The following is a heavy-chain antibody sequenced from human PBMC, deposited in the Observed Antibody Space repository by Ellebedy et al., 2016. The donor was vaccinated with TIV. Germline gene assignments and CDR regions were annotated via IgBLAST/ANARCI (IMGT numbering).Heavy chain of an antibody. D-gene: IGHD1-26*01. Sequence: ASVKVSCKASGGTFSSYAISWVRQAPGQGLEWMGGVIPIFGTANYAQKFQGRVTITADESTSTAYMELSSLRAEDTAVYYCATRRDGGSYKGFYGMDVWGQGTTVTVSS. CDR2: VIPIFGTA. CDR1: GGTFSSYA. J-gene: IGHJ6*02. CDR3: ATRRDGGSYKGFYGMDV. V-gene: IGHV1-69*13.